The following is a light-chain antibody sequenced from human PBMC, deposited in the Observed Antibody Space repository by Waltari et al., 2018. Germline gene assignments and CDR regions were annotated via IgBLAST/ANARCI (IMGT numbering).Light chain of an antibody. V-gene: IGKV1-39*01. Sequence: SQMTQSPSSLSASVGDRVTITCRASQFVSNYVNWYQHKPGQAPKLLIFAASTLHSGVPGRFSGSGSGTEFALTISGLQPDDFATYYCQQGYRTWTFGLGTRVEIK. J-gene: IGKJ1*01. CDR1: QFVSNY. CDR2: AAS. CDR3: QQGYRTWT.